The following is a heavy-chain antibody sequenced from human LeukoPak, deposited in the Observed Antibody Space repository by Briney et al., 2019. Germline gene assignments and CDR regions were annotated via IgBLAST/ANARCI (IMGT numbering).Heavy chain of an antibody. CDR1: GGSISSGGYY. Sequence: SQTLSLTCTVSGGSISSGGYYWSWIRQPAGKGLEWIGRIYTSGSTNYNPSLKSRVTISVDTSKNQFSLKLSSVTAADTAVYYCARDSYDFWSGYYSDYWGQGTLVTVSS. D-gene: IGHD3-3*01. CDR2: IYTSGST. J-gene: IGHJ4*02. V-gene: IGHV4-61*02. CDR3: ARDSYDFWSGYYSDY.